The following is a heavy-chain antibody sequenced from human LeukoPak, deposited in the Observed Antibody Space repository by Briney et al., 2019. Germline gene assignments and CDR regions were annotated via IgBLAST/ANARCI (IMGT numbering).Heavy chain of an antibody. V-gene: IGHV3-30*02. Sequence: PGGCLGLSCAASGFTFSNYGMHWVRLAPGKGLEWVAFLRRDGSDKYYADSVKGRFTISRDNSKNTVYLQMNSLRPEDTAVYYCAKDHSQNFDYWGQGTLVTVSS. CDR1: GFTFSNYG. D-gene: IGHD5-18*01. CDR2: LRRDGSDK. J-gene: IGHJ4*02. CDR3: AKDHSQNFDY.